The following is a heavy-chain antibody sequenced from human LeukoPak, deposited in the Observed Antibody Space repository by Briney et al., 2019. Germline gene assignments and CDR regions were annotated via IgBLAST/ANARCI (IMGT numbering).Heavy chain of an antibody. CDR1: GFTFSSYS. J-gene: IGHJ4*02. V-gene: IGHV3-48*01. CDR2: ISSSSSTI. Sequence: GGSLKLSCAASGFTFSSYSMNWVRQAPGKGLEWVSYISSSSSTIYYADSVKGRFTISRDNAKNSLYLQMNSLRAEDTAVYYCARSSGYDLDYWGQGTLVTVSS. CDR3: ARSSGYDLDY. D-gene: IGHD5-12*01.